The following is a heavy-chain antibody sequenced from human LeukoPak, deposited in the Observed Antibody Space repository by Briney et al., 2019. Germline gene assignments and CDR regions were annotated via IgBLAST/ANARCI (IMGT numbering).Heavy chain of an antibody. Sequence: GGSLRLSCAASGFTFSSYWMSWVRQAPGKGLEWVANIKQEGSEKYYVDSVKGRFTISRDNAKNSLYLQMNSLRAEDTAVYYCARDHGGRRDDAFDIWGQGTMVTVSS. V-gene: IGHV3-7*01. D-gene: IGHD3-10*01. CDR3: ARDHGGRRDDAFDI. J-gene: IGHJ3*02. CDR2: IKQEGSEK. CDR1: GFTFSSYW.